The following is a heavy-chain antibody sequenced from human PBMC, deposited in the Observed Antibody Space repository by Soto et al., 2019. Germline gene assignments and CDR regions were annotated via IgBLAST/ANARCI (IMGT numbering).Heavy chain of an antibody. CDR3: AKDRGYDTMVRGVIAYGMDV. CDR1: GFTFSSYG. D-gene: IGHD3-10*01. Sequence: QVQLVESGGGVVQPGRSLRLSCAASGFTFSSYGMHWVRQAPGKGLEWVAVISHDGRNEYYADSVTGRLTISRDNTKNTLYLQMSSVRGEDTAIYYCAKDRGYDTMVRGVIAYGMDVWGQGTTVTVS. CDR2: ISHDGRNE. V-gene: IGHV3-30*18. J-gene: IGHJ6*02.